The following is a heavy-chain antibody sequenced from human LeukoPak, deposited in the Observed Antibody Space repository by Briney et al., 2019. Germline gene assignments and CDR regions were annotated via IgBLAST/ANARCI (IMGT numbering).Heavy chain of an antibody. D-gene: IGHD3-10*01. CDR1: GFTFSSYG. V-gene: IGHV3-30*18. CDR3: AKDLYGSGISHFDY. CDR2: VSYDGSIK. Sequence: GGSLRLSCAASGFTFSSYGMHWVRQDPGKGLEWVAVVSYDGSIKYYADSVKGRFTISRDNSKNTLYLQMDSLRAEDTALYNCAKDLYGSGISHFDYWGQGTLVTVSS. J-gene: IGHJ4*02.